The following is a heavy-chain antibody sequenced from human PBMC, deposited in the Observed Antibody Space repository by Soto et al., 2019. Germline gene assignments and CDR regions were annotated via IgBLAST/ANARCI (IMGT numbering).Heavy chain of an antibody. CDR2: IYCSGST. CDR3: ARESAGVVVTAISAFDI. Sequence: SETLSLTCTVSGGSISSGGYYWSWIRQHPGKGLEWIGYIYCSGSTYYNPSLKSRVTISVDTSKNQFSLKLSSVTAADTAVYYCARESAGVVVTAISAFDIWGQGTMVTVSS. CDR1: GGSISSGGYY. V-gene: IGHV4-31*03. J-gene: IGHJ3*02. D-gene: IGHD2-21*02.